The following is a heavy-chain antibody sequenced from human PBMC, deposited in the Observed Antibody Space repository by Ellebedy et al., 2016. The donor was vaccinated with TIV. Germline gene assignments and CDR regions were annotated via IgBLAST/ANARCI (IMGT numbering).Heavy chain of an antibody. V-gene: IGHV4-39*01. CDR3: ARQGWNSFRFNYYYYGMDV. D-gene: IGHD1-7*01. Sequence: MPSETLSLTFTASGGSIKSDPYYWGWIRQHQGKGLALIGSIYSSGLNFSSPSLKSRVTISVDTSKNQFSLKLSSVTAADTAVFYCARQGWNSFRFNYYYYGMDVWGQGTTVTVSS. J-gene: IGHJ6*02. CDR2: IYSSGLN. CDR1: GGSIKSDPYY.